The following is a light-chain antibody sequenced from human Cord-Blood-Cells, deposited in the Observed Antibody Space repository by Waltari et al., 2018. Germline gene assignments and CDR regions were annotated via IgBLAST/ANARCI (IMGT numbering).Light chain of an antibody. Sequence: IVMTQSTLSLPVTPGEPASISCRSSQSLLHSNGYNYLDWYLQKPGQSPQLLIYLGSNRASGVPDRFSGSGSGTDFTLKISRVEAEDVGVYYCMQALQTPWTFGQGTKMEIK. J-gene: IGKJ1*01. V-gene: IGKV2-28*01. CDR1: QSLLHSNGYNY. CDR3: MQALQTPWT. CDR2: LGS.